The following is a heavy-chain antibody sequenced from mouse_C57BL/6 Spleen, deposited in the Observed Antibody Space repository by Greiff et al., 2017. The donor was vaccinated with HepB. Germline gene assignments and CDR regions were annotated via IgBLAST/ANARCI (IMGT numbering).Heavy chain of an antibody. CDR3: ARDSPDYYGSSYGAMDY. D-gene: IGHD1-1*01. Sequence: EVKLQESGPGLVKPSQSLSLTCSVTGYSITSGYYWNWIRQFPGNKLEWMGYISYDGSNNYNPSLKNRISITRDTSKNQFFLKLNSVTTEETATYYCARDSPDYYGSSYGAMDYWGQGTSVTVSS. CDR2: ISYDGSN. V-gene: IGHV3-6*01. CDR1: GYSITSGYY. J-gene: IGHJ4*01.